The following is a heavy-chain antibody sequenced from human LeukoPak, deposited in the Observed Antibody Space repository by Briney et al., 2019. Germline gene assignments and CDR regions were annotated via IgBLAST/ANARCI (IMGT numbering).Heavy chain of an antibody. D-gene: IGHD6-13*01. CDR2: IKQDGTEK. CDR1: GFTFSTYW. V-gene: IGHV3-7*01. CDR3: ARPYRSGWYIQYYFDH. J-gene: IGHJ4*02. Sequence: PRGSLRLSCAVSGFTFSTYWMSWVRQAPGKGLEWVANIKQDGTEKYYVDSVKGRFTISRDNAKNSLYLQMNSLRAEDTAVYFCARPYRSGWYIQYYFDHWGQGTLVTVSS.